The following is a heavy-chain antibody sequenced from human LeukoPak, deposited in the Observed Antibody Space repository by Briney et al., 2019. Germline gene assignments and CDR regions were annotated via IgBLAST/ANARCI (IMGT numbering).Heavy chain of an antibody. CDR1: GYSFTTYW. D-gene: IGHD2-21*02. CDR3: VRLGSGDLGYYYSYMDV. CDR2: IYPSDSDT. J-gene: IGHJ6*03. Sequence: GESLKISCKGSGYSFTTYWIGWVRQMPGKGLEWMGIIYPSDSDTKYSPSFEGQVTISVDTSISVAYLQWRSLKASDSAVYCVRLGSGDLGYYYSYMDVWGRGTTVTVSS. V-gene: IGHV5-51*01.